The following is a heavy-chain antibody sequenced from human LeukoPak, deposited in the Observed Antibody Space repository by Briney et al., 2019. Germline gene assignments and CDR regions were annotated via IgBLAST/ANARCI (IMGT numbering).Heavy chain of an antibody. CDR2: ISWNSGSI. J-gene: IGHJ4*02. CDR3: AKAISLTATAPLDY. V-gene: IGHV3-9*03. CDR1: GFTFDDYA. Sequence: PGRSLRLSCAASGFTFDDYAMHWVRQALGKGLEWVSGISWNSGSIGYADSVKGRFTISRDNAKNSLYLQMNSLRAEDMALYYCAKAISLTATAPLDYWGQGTLVTVSS. D-gene: IGHD3-16*01.